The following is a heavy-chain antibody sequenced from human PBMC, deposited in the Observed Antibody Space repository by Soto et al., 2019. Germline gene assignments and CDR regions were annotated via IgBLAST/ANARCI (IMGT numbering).Heavy chain of an antibody. CDR1: GGTFSSHA. CDR3: ATVDGVVGIWFDP. J-gene: IGHJ5*02. Sequence: SVKVSCKASGGTFSSHAISWVRQAPGQGLEWMGGIIPIFGTANYAQKFQGRVTITADKSTSTAYMELSSLRSDDTAVFYCATVDGVVGIWFDPWGQGTLVTVSS. D-gene: IGHD3-3*01. CDR2: IIPIFGTA. V-gene: IGHV1-69*06.